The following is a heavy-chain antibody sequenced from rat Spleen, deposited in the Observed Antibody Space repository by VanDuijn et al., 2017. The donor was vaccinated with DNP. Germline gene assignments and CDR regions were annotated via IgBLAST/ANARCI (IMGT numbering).Heavy chain of an antibody. CDR1: GFTFTNYY. J-gene: IGHJ2*01. Sequence: EVQLVESGGGLVQPGRSMKLSCAASGFTFTNYYMAWFRQAPTKGLEWVASISIGGYNTYYRDSVKGRFTVSRDDPKSTLYLQMDGLRSEDTATYYCAIDLSTGRAWGQGAMVTVSS. CDR2: ISIGGYNT. V-gene: IGHV5-25*01. CDR3: AIDLSTGRA. D-gene: IGHD4-1*01.